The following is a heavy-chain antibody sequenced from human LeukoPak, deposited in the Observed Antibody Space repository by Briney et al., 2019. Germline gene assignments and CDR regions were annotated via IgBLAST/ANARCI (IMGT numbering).Heavy chain of an antibody. V-gene: IGHV1-18*01. CDR3: ARDLGNGYNIYYFDY. Sequence: ASVKVSCKASGYTFTSYGISWVRQAPGQGLEWMGWISAYNGNTNYAQKLQGRVTMTTDTSTSTAYMELRSLRSDDTAVYYCARDLGNGYNIYYFDYWGQGTLVTVSS. J-gene: IGHJ4*02. CDR2: ISAYNGNT. D-gene: IGHD5-24*01. CDR1: GYTFTSYG.